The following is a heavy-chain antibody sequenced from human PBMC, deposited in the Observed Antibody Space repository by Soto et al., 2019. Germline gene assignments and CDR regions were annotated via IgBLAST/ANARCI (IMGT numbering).Heavy chain of an antibody. CDR3: ARGKRSYLSYGEH. V-gene: IGHV1-18*01. D-gene: IGHD1-26*01. CDR1: GYGFSDYS. Sequence: QGQLDQSGTEVMKPGASVKVSCKTSGYGFSDYSINWMRQAPGQGLECKGRITIYNGYTKYADNFTDSIPTGAVFSTYTDYMELSTLTSDAPAVYYCARGKRSYLSYGEHWRQGTLVSVSS. CDR2: ITIYNGYT. J-gene: IGHJ4*02.